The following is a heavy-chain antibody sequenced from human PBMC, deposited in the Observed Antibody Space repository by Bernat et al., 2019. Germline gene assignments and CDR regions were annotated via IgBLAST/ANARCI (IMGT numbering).Heavy chain of an antibody. D-gene: IGHD1-14*01. V-gene: IGHV3-23*01. CDR2: ISGSGAST. CDR1: GFTFSTYG. Sequence: EVQLLESGGGLVQAGGSLRLSCAASGFTFSTYGMTWVRLAPGKGLEWVSSISGSGASTFYVTSVKGRFTISRDNSKNTVSLQMNSLRADDTAVYYCARHGAGSNHYHYGMDVWGQGTTVTVSS. J-gene: IGHJ6*02. CDR3: ARHGAGSNHYHYGMDV.